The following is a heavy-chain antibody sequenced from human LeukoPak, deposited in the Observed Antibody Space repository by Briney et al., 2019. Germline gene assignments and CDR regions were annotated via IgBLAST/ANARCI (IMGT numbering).Heavy chain of an antibody. D-gene: IGHD1-14*01. J-gene: IGHJ5*02. Sequence: SETLSLTCAVYGGSFSGYYWSWIRQPPGKGLEWIGEINHSGSTNYNPSLKSRVTISVDTSKNQFSLKLSSVTAADTAVYYCAREEPLTAWFDPWGQGTLVTVSS. CDR1: GGSFSGYY. CDR3: AREEPLTAWFDP. CDR2: INHSGST. V-gene: IGHV4-34*01.